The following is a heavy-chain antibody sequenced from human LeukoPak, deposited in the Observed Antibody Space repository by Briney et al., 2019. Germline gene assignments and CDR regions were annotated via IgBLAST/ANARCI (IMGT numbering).Heavy chain of an antibody. J-gene: IGHJ5*02. V-gene: IGHV3-7*04. CDR3: ARLWGRGMGS. CDR2: IKQDGSAN. CDR1: GFTFSNYW. D-gene: IGHD1-14*01. Sequence: GGSLRLSSAASGFTFSNYWMTWVRQAPETGLEWVANIKQDGSANSYVDSVKGRFTISRDNANNSLYLQMNGLRAEDTAVYYCARLWGRGMGSWGQGTLVTVS.